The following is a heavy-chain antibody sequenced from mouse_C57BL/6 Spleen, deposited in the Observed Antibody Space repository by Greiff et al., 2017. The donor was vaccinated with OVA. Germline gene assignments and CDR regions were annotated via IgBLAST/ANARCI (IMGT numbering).Heavy chain of an antibody. V-gene: IGHV1-53*01. CDR3: AERGYYSNYEYFDV. J-gene: IGHJ1*03. D-gene: IGHD2-5*01. CDR2: INPSNGGT. CDR1: GYTFTSYW. Sequence: QVHVKQPGTELVKPGASVKLSCKASGYTFTSYWMHWVKQRPGQGLEWIGNINPSNGGTNYNEKFKSKATLTVDKSSSTAYMQLSSLTSEDSAVYYCAERGYYSNYEYFDVWGTGTTVTVSS.